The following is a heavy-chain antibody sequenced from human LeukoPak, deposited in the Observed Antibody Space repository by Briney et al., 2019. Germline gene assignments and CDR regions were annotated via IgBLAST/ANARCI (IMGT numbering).Heavy chain of an antibody. J-gene: IGHJ4*02. CDR3: ARQGGYDFAAPEY. Sequence: PSETLSLTCAVYGGAFSDYSWTWIRQPPGKGLEWSGEINHSGSTNYNPSLKSRVTISVDTSKNQFSLRLSSVTAADTAVYYCARQGGYDFAAPEYWGQGTLVTVSS. CDR1: GGAFSDYS. V-gene: IGHV4-34*01. D-gene: IGHD5-12*01. CDR2: INHSGST.